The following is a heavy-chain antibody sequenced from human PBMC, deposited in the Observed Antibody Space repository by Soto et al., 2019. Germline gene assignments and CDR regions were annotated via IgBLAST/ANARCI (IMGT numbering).Heavy chain of an antibody. D-gene: IGHD3-22*01. V-gene: IGHV3-30*18. CDR2: ISYDGSNK. Sequence: GGSLRLSCAASGFTFSSYGMHWVRQAPGKGLEWVAVISYDGSNKYYADSVKGRFTISRDNSKNTLYLQMNSLRAEDTAVYYCAKDYSRLIAVVYYFDYWGQGTLVTVSS. CDR3: AKDYSRLIAVVYYFDY. CDR1: GFTFSSYG. J-gene: IGHJ4*02.